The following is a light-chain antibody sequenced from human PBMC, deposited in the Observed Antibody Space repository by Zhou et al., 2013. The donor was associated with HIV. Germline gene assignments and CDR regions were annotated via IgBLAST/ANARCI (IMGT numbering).Light chain of an antibody. CDR2: DAS. V-gene: IGKV3-15*01. J-gene: IGKJ2*04. CDR1: ESVRSN. CDR3: QQYAGSLGGCS. Sequence: EIVMTQSPATLSVSPGERATLSCRASESVRSNLAWYQQRPGQAPRLLIYDASTRATGVPVRFSGSGSGTDFTLTISRLEPEDFAVYYCQQYAGSLGGCSFGQGTKLEIK.